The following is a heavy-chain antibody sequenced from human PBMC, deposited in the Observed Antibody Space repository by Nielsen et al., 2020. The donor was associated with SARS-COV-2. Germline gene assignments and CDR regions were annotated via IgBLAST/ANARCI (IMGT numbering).Heavy chain of an antibody. CDR1: GGSISSYY. V-gene: IGHV4-59*13. J-gene: IGHJ5*02. CDR3: ARTPRLLAFDP. CDR2: IYYSGST. D-gene: IGHD3-22*01. Sequence: SETLSLTCTVSGGSISSYYWSWIRQPPGKGLEWIGYIYYSGSTNYNPSLKSRVTISVDTSKNQFSLKLSSVTAADTAVHYCARTPRLLAFDPWGQGTLVTVSS.